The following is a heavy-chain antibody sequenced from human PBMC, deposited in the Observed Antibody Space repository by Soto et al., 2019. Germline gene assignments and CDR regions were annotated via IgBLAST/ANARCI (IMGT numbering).Heavy chain of an antibody. D-gene: IGHD6-13*01. J-gene: IGHJ4*02. CDR1: GFSFSSYG. CDR3: AKDYGPKAPYPYSNTHTDF. V-gene: IGHV3-30*18. CDR2: ISDDGSFK. Sequence: QRRLVASGGGVVQPGRSLRRSCEASGFSFSSYGMHWVRQAPGKGLEWVEVISDDGSFKDYADSVKGRFTISRDNSDNTMFLQMNSLGPNDTAVYYCAKDYGPKAPYPYSNTHTDFWGQGTRGHRLL.